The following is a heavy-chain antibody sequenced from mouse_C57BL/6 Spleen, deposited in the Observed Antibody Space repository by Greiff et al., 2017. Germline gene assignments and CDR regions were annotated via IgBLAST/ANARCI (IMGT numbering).Heavy chain of an antibody. CDR3: ARERRD. CDR1: GYSITSGYY. V-gene: IGHV3-6*01. J-gene: IGHJ2*01. CDR2: ISYDGSN. Sequence: EVKLMESGPGLVKPSQSLSLTCSVTGYSITSGYYWNWIRQFPGNKLEWMGYISYDGSNNYNPSLKNRISITRDTSKNQFFLKLNSVTTEDTATYYCARERRDWGQGTTLTVSS.